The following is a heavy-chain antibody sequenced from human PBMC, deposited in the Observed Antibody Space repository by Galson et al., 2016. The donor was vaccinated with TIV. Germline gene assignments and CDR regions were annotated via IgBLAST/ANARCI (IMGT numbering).Heavy chain of an antibody. CDR3: VSSSWYY. V-gene: IGHV7-4-1*02. CDR1: GYTFTRYA. Sequence: SVKVSCKVSGYTFTRYAMNWVRQVTGHEPEWMGWINTNTGNPTYAEAFTGRIVLSLDTSVSTTFMQINNLRSEDTAVYYCVSSSWYYWGQGTQVTVSS. D-gene: IGHD6-13*01. CDR2: INTNTGNP. J-gene: IGHJ4*02.